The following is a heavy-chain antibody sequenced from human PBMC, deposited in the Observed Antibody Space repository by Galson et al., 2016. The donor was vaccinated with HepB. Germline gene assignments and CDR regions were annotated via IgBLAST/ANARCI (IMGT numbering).Heavy chain of an antibody. J-gene: IGHJ4*02. V-gene: IGHV3-21*01. Sequence: SLRLSCAASEFTFSTYSMNWVRQAPGKGLEWVSSITSDGGYTYYADSARGRFTISRDNAQNSLYLQMNSLRAEDTAVYYCARGPPPSYGMDVWGQGTLVTVSS. CDR3: ARGPPPSYGMDV. D-gene: IGHD4-17*01. CDR1: EFTFSTYS. CDR2: ITSDGGYT.